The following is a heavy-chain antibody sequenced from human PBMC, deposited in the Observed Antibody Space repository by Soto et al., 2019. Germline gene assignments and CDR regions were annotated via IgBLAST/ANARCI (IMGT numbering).Heavy chain of an antibody. CDR2: IYYSGST. V-gene: IGHV4-59*01. Sequence: PSETLSLTCTVSGGSISSYYWSWIRQPPGKGLEWIGYIYYSGSTNYNPSLKSRVTISVDTSKNQFSLKLSSVTAADTAVYYCARVLTIFGVVIGDYYYGMDVWGQGTTVTLS. J-gene: IGHJ6*02. D-gene: IGHD3-3*01. CDR1: GGSISSYY. CDR3: ARVLTIFGVVIGDYYYGMDV.